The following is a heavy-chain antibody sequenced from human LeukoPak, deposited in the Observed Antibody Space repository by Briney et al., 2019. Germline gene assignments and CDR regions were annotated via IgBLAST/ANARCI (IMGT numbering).Heavy chain of an antibody. Sequence: GGSLRLSCAASGFTFSSYGMHWVRQAPGKGLEWVAVISYDGSNKYYADSVKGRFTISRDNSKNTLYLQMNSLRAEDTAVYYCARDRGPGYSYGVLDYWGQGTLVTVSS. CDR1: GFTFSSYG. V-gene: IGHV3-30*03. D-gene: IGHD5-18*01. CDR2: ISYDGSNK. CDR3: ARDRGPGYSYGVLDY. J-gene: IGHJ4*02.